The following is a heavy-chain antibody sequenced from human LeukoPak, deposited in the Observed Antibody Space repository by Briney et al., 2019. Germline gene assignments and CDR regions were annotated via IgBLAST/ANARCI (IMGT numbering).Heavy chain of an antibody. J-gene: IGHJ4*02. V-gene: IGHV4-59*01. D-gene: IGHD4-17*01. CDR3: ARADYGDYDFDY. CDR2: IYYSGST. CDR1: GGSISSYY. Sequence: SETLSLTCTVSGGSISSYYWSWIRQPPGKGLEWIGYIYYSGSTNYNPSLKSRVTISVDTSKNQFSLKLSSATAADTAVYYCARADYGDYDFDYWGQGTLVTVSS.